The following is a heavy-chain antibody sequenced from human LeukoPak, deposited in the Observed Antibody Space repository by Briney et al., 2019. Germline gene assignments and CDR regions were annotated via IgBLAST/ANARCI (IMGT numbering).Heavy chain of an antibody. Sequence: SETLSLTCTVSGGSISSYYWSWIRQPPGKGLEWIGYIYYSGSTNYNPSLKSRVTISVDTSKNQFSLKLSSVTAADTAVYYCARGDTIFGVVIHAFDIWGQGTMVTVSS. CDR2: IYYSGST. J-gene: IGHJ3*02. CDR3: ARGDTIFGVVIHAFDI. V-gene: IGHV4-59*01. CDR1: GGSISSYY. D-gene: IGHD3-3*01.